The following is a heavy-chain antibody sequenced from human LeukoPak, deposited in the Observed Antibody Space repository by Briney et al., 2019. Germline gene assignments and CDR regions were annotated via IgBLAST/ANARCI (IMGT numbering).Heavy chain of an antibody. V-gene: IGHV3-21*01. Sequence: GGSLRLSCAASGFTFSSYSMNWVRQAPGKGLEWVSSISSSSSYIYYADSVKGRFTISRDNAKNSLYLQMNSLRAEDTAVYYCARDRFLWELPPHLGLDVWGKGTTVTVSS. CDR3: ARDRFLWELPPHLGLDV. CDR2: ISSSSSYI. CDR1: GFTFSSYS. D-gene: IGHD1-26*01. J-gene: IGHJ6*04.